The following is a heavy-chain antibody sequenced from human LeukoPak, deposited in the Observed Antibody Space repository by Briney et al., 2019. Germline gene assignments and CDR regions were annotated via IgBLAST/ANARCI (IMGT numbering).Heavy chain of an antibody. Sequence: SSETLSLTCTVSGGSISSSSYYWGWIRQPPGKGLEWIGSIYYSGSTYYNPSLKSRVTISVDTSKNQFSLKLSSVTAADTAVYYCARGILSASGSYSYNWFDPWGQGTLVTVSS. D-gene: IGHD3-10*01. CDR1: GGSISSSSYY. CDR3: ARGILSASGSYSYNWFDP. CDR2: IYYSGST. V-gene: IGHV4-39*01. J-gene: IGHJ5*02.